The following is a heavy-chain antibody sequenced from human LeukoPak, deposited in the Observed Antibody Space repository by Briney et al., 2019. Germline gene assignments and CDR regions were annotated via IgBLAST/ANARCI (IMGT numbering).Heavy chain of an antibody. V-gene: IGHV1-69*04. CDR2: IIPILGIA. Sequence: SVKVSCKASGGTFSSYAISWVRQAPGQGLEWMGRIIPILGIANYAQKFQGRVTITADKSTSTAYMELSSLRSEDTAAYYCARDYRELHAFDIWGQGTMVTVSS. CDR3: ARDYRELHAFDI. J-gene: IGHJ3*02. CDR1: GGTFSSYA. D-gene: IGHD1-26*01.